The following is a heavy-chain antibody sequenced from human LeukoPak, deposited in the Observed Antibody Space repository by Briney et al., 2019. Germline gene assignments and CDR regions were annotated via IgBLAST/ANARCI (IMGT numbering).Heavy chain of an antibody. J-gene: IGHJ4*02. D-gene: IGHD6-13*01. CDR3: ATSIAAAGHRSDY. Sequence: ASVTVSCTASGYTFTSYYMHWVRQAPGQGLEWMGIINPSGGSTSYAQKFQGRVTMTRDMSTSTVYMELSSLRSEDTAVYYCATSIAAAGHRSDYWGQGTLVTVSS. V-gene: IGHV1-46*01. CDR1: GYTFTSYY. CDR2: INPSGGST.